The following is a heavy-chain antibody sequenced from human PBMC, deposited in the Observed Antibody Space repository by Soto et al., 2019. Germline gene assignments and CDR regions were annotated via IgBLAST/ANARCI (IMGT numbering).Heavy chain of an antibody. CDR2: ISYDGSNK. CDR3: AKDLIAARRYPHTFDY. V-gene: IGHV3-30*18. Sequence: GGSLRLSCAASGFTFSSYGMHWVRQAPGKGLEWVAVISYDGSNKYYADSVKGRFTISRENSKNTLYLQMNSLRAEDTAVYYCAKDLIAARRYPHTFDYWGQGTLVTVSS. J-gene: IGHJ4*02. CDR1: GFTFSSYG. D-gene: IGHD6-6*01.